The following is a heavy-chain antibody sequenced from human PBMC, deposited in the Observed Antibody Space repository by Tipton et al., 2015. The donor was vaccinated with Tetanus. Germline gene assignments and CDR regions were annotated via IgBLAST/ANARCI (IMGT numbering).Heavy chain of an antibody. Sequence: SLRLSCAASGFSFRGSVMHWVRQASGKGLEWVARIGSKADDYAPTYAASVQGRFTISRDDSQSTTYLQMNSLKTEDTAVYYCTRPWTYSRYAMDVWGQGTTITVSS. V-gene: IGHV3-73*01. D-gene: IGHD5-12*01. CDR2: IGSKADDYAP. CDR3: TRPWTYSRYAMDV. J-gene: IGHJ6*02. CDR1: GFSFRGSV.